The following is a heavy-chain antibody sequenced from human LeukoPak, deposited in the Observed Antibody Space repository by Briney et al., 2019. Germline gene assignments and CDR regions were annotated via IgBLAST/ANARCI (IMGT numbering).Heavy chain of an antibody. V-gene: IGHV4-39*07. CDR2: IYHTGST. J-gene: IGHJ4*02. CDR1: GASISSGNYY. D-gene: IGHD5-18*01. CDR3: ARRSRIQLWIRPFDY. Sequence: SETLSLTCNVSGASISSGNYYWGWIRQSPEKDLEWIGSIYHTGSTYYNPSLTSRLSISIDTSKNQFSLKLSSVTAADTAVYYCARRSRIQLWIRPFDYWGQGTLVTVSS.